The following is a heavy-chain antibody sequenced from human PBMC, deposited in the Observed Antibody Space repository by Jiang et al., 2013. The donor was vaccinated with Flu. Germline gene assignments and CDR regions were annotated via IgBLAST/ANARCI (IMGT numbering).Heavy chain of an antibody. V-gene: IGHV5-10-1*01. Sequence: GAEVKKPGESLRISCKGSGYSFTSYWISWVRQMPGKGLEWMGRIDPSDSYTNYSPSFQGHVTISADKSISTAYLQWSSLKASDTAMYYCARRITMIVVGEGSAFDIWGQGTMVTVSS. CDR3: ARRITMIVVGEGSAFDI. CDR1: GYSFTSYW. D-gene: IGHD3-22*01. J-gene: IGHJ3*02. CDR2: IDPSDSYT.